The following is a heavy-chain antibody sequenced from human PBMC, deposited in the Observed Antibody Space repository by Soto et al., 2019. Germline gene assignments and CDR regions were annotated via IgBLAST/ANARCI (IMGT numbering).Heavy chain of an antibody. D-gene: IGHD6-13*01. J-gene: IGHJ4*02. CDR2: ISGSGGST. Sequence: EVQLLESGGGLVQPGGSLRLSCAASGFTFSSYSMSWVRQAPGKGLAWVSAISGSGGSTYYAYSVKGRFTISRDNSKNTLYLQMNCLRAEDTAVYYCAYSSTPFDYWGQGTLVPVSS. CDR3: AYSSTPFDY. V-gene: IGHV3-23*01. CDR1: GFTFSSYS.